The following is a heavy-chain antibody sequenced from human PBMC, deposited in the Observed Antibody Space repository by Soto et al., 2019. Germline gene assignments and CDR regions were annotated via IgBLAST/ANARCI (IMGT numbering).Heavy chain of an antibody. Sequence: RESLKISCKGSGYSFTSYWIGWVRQMPGKGLEWMGIIYPGDSDTRYSPSFQGQVTISADKSISTAYLQWSSLKASDTAMYYCARLGYYYDSSGYFSYGMDVWGQGTTVTVSS. J-gene: IGHJ6*02. CDR3: ARLGYYYDSSGYFSYGMDV. V-gene: IGHV5-51*01. D-gene: IGHD3-22*01. CDR1: GYSFTSYW. CDR2: IYPGDSDT.